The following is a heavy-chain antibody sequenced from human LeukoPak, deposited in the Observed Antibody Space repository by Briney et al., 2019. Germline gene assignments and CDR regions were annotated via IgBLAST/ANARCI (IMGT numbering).Heavy chain of an antibody. Sequence: ASLKVSCKASGYTFTSYYMHWVRQAPGQGLEWMGMISPSGGSTSYAQKFQGRVTMTRDTSTSTVYMELSSLRSDDTAVYYCAREQLVGTYYFDYWGQGTLVTVSS. CDR3: AREQLVGTYYFDY. D-gene: IGHD6-6*01. CDR2: ISPSGGST. J-gene: IGHJ4*02. CDR1: GYTFTSYY. V-gene: IGHV1-46*01.